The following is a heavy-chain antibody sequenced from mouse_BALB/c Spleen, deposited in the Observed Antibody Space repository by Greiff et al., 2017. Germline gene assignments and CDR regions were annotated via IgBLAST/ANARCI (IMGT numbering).Heavy chain of an antibody. CDR3: ARAKYGNSAWFAY. Sequence: ESGPGLVKPSQSLSLTCSVTGYSITSGYYWNWIRQFPGNKLEWMGYISYDGSNNYNPSLKNRISITRDTSKNQFFLKLNSVTTEDTATYYCARAKYGNSAWFAYWGQGTLVTVSA. CDR1: GYSITSGYY. CDR2: ISYDGSN. V-gene: IGHV3-6*02. D-gene: IGHD2-10*02. J-gene: IGHJ3*01.